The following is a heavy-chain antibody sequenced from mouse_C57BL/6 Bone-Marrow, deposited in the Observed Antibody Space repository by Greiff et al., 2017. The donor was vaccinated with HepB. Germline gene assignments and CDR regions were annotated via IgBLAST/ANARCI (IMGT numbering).Heavy chain of an antibody. CDR2: ISSGSSYT. CDR3: ARQRDSADWYFDV. V-gene: IGHV5-6*01. J-gene: IGHJ1*03. CDR1: GFTFSSYG. Sequence: VQLKESGGDLVKPGGSLKLSCAASGFTFSSYGMSWVRQTPDKRLEWVATISSGSSYTYYPDSVKGRFTISRDNANNTLDLQMSSLKSEDTAMYYGARQRDSADWYFDVWGTGTTVTVSS.